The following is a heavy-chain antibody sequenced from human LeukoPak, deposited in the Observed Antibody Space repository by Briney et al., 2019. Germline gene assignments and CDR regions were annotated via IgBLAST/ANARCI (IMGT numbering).Heavy chain of an antibody. Sequence: PGGSLGLSCAASGFTFSSYWMSWVRQAPGKGLEWVANIKQDGSEKYYVDSVKGRFTISRDNAKNSLYLQMNSLRAEDTAVYYCARRYCSSTSCYVAFDIWGQGTMVTVSS. CDR1: GFTFSSYW. J-gene: IGHJ3*02. V-gene: IGHV3-7*01. CDR3: ARRYCSSTSCYVAFDI. CDR2: IKQDGSEK. D-gene: IGHD2-2*01.